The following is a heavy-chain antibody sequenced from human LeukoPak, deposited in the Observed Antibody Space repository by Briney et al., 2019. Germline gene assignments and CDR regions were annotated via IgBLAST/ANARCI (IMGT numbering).Heavy chain of an antibody. J-gene: IGHJ5*02. CDR1: GYTVETGYY. CDR3: AREWATYHNWYDP. D-gene: IGHD1-26*01. V-gene: IGHV4-38-2*02. Sequence: SETLSLTCTVSGYTVETGYYWAWLRQPPGKGLEWIGSINRSATTYYNPSLKSRVLISMDMSKNEVSLSLTSVTAADTAVYYCAREWATYHNWYDPWGQGTLVIVSS. CDR2: INRSATT.